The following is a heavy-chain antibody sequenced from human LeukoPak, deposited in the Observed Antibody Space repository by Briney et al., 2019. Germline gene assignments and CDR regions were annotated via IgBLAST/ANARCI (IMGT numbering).Heavy chain of an antibody. J-gene: IGHJ4*02. CDR2: ISGSGSST. V-gene: IGHV3-23*01. CDR1: GFTFSSYG. D-gene: IGHD2-21*02. CDR3: AKIGAPYCGGDCYSFDY. Sequence: GGSLRLSCAASGFTFSSYGMSWVRQAAGKGLEWGSAISGSGSSTYYADSVQRRFTISRYNSKTTLYLQMNSLRAEDTAVSYCAKIGAPYCGGDCYSFDYWGQGTLVTVSS.